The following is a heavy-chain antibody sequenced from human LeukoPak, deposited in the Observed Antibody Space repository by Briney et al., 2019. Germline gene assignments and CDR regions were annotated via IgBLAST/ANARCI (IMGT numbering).Heavy chain of an antibody. Sequence: GRSLRLSCAASGFAFSSYDMHWVRQAPGKGLEWVAVISYDGSDKYYVDSVKGRFTISRDNSKNTLYLQMNSLKAEDAAVYYCARVLSGSYDNYFDYWGQGTLVTVSS. CDR1: GFAFSSYD. CDR2: ISYDGSDK. V-gene: IGHV3-30*03. CDR3: ARVLSGSYDNYFDY. D-gene: IGHD1-26*01. J-gene: IGHJ4*02.